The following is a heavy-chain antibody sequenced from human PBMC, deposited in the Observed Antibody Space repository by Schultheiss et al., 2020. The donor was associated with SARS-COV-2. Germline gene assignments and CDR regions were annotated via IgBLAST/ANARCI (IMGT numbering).Heavy chain of an antibody. CDR1: GGSISSYY. V-gene: IGHV4-34*01. CDR2: INHSGST. D-gene: IGHD3-22*01. Sequence: SETLSLTCTVSGGSISSYYWSWIRQPPGKGLEWIGEINHSGSTNYNPSLKSRVTISVDTSKNQFSLKLSSVTAADTAVYYCARSKWLSDIGIDYWGQGTLVTVSS. CDR3: ARSKWLSDIGIDY. J-gene: IGHJ4*02.